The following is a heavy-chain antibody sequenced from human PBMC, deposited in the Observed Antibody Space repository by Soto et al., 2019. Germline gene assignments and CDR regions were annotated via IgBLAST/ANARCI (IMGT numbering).Heavy chain of an antibody. V-gene: IGHV3-23*01. D-gene: IGHD3-9*01. CDR1: GFTFSSYA. CDR2: ISGSGGST. J-gene: IGHJ4*02. CDR3: AKGREYDILTGRLGDYFDY. Sequence: EVQLLESGGGLVQPGGSLRLSCAASGFTFSSYAMSWVRQAPGKGLEWVSAISGSGGSTYYADSVKGRFTISRDNSKNTLYLQMNSLRAEDTAVYYCAKGREYDILTGRLGDYFDYWGQGTLVTVSS.